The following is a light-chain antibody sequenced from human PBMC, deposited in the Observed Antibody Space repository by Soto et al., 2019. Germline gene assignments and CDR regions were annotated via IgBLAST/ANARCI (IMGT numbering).Light chain of an antibody. V-gene: IGKV3-15*01. CDR1: QSISSN. Sequence: EIVMTQSPATLSVSPGERATLSCRASQSISSNLAWYQQKPGQAPRLLIYGASTRATGIPATFSGSGSGTEFTLTISSLQPEDCAVYYCQQYNNWPFTFGPGTKVDIK. CDR2: GAS. CDR3: QQYNNWPFT. J-gene: IGKJ3*01.